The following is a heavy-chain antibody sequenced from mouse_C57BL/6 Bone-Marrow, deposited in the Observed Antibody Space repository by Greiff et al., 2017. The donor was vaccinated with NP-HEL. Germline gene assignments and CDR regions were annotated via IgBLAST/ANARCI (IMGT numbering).Heavy chain of an antibody. V-gene: IGHV1-75*01. J-gene: IGHJ2*01. CDR1: GYTFTDYY. D-gene: IGHD1-1*01. CDR3: ARGDYYGSSLYYFDY. Sequence: VQLQQSGPELVKPGASVKISCKASGYTFTDYYINWVKQRPGQGLEWIGWIFPGSGSTYYNEKFKGKATLTVDKSSSTAYMLLSSLTSEDSAVYFCARGDYYGSSLYYFDYWGQGTTLTVSS. CDR2: IFPGSGST.